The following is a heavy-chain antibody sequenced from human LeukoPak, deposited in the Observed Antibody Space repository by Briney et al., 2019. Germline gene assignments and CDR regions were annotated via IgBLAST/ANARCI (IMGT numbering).Heavy chain of an antibody. D-gene: IGHD2-2*01. Sequence: HSGGSLLLSCAASGFTFSSYWMHGVRPAPGKGLVWFSRINSDGSSTSYADSVKGRFTISRDNAKNTLYLQMNSLRAEDTAVYYCARGRGYCSGTSCYVWFDPWGQGTLVTVSS. CDR2: INSDGSST. J-gene: IGHJ5*02. CDR1: GFTFSSYW. CDR3: ARGRGYCSGTSCYVWFDP. V-gene: IGHV3-74*01.